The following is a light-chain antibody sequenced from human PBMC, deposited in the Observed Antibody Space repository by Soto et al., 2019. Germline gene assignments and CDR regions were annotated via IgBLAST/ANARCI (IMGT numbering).Light chain of an antibody. CDR2: SND. V-gene: IGLV1-44*01. Sequence: QSVLTQAPSASGTPGQRVTISCSGSSSNIGSNTVSWYQQVPGTAPKLLIYSNDQRPSGVPDRFSGSKSGTSASLAIGGLQSEDEADYYCAAWDGSLNGWVFGGGTKPPS. CDR1: SSNIGSNT. J-gene: IGLJ2*01. CDR3: AAWDGSLNGWV.